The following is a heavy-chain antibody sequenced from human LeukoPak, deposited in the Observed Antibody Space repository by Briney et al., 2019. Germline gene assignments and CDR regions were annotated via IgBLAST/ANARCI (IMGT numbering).Heavy chain of an antibody. V-gene: IGHV3-7*03. CDR3: ATFPTTKIDY. Sequence: LTGGSLRLSCAVSGFTFSESWMSWLRQAPGKGLEWVANIKQDGSEEYYVDSVKGRFTISRDNVQNSLYLQMNSLRVEDTAMYYCATFPTTKIDYWGQGTLVTVSS. CDR2: IKQDGSEE. J-gene: IGHJ4*02. CDR1: GFTFSESW. D-gene: IGHD1-26*01.